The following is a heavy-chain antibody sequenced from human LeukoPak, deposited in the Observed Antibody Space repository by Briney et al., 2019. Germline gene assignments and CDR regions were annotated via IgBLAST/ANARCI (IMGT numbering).Heavy chain of an antibody. V-gene: IGHV3-33*06. CDR3: AKPVSSSPDY. CDR1: GFTFSSYG. CDR2: IWYDGSNK. Sequence: PGGSLRLSCAASGFTFSSYGMHWVRQAPGKGLEWVAVIWYDGSNKYYADSVKGRFTIPRDNSKNALYLQMNSLRAEDTAVYYCAKPVSSSPDYWGQGTLVTVSS. J-gene: IGHJ4*02. D-gene: IGHD6-13*01.